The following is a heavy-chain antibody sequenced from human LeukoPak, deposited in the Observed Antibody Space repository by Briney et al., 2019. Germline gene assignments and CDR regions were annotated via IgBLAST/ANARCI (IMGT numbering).Heavy chain of an antibody. CDR3: ARGLNYGSGGNFIDY. Sequence: SETLSLTCTVSGYSIRSAYYWGWIRQPPGKGLEWIGSIYHSGTLYYNPSLKSRVTISVDTSKNQFSLKLSSVTAADTAVYYCARGLNYGSGGNFIDYWGQGTLVTVSS. D-gene: IGHD3-10*01. CDR1: GYSIRSAYY. CDR2: IYHSGTL. J-gene: IGHJ4*02. V-gene: IGHV4-38-2*02.